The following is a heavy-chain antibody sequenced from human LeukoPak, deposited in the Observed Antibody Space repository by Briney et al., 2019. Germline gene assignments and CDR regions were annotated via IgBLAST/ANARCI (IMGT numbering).Heavy chain of an antibody. D-gene: IGHD1-20*01. V-gene: IGHV3-48*03. CDR2: ISSSGTTI. CDR3: AIPPITGTAS. J-gene: IGHJ4*02. Sequence: GGSLRLSCAASGFTFSSYEMNWPRQAPGKGLVWVSYISSSGTTIYYADSVKVRLTISRDNAKNSLYLQMNSLRAEDTAVYYCAIPPITGTASWGQGTLVTVSS. CDR1: GFTFSSYE.